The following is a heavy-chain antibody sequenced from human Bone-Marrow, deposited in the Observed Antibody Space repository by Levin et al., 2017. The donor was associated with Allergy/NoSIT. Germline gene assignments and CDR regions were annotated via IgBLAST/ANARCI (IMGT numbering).Heavy chain of an antibody. D-gene: IGHD2-15*01. Sequence: SETLSLTCTVSGGSISSYYWSWIRQPPGKGLEWIGYVYYTGITKYNPSLKSRVTISVDTSKDQFSLRLRSVTAADTAMYYCAREIGYFAGGSCYFGAFDIWGQGRMVSVSS. CDR3: AREIGYFAGGSCYFGAFDI. CDR2: VYYTGIT. CDR1: GGSISSYY. V-gene: IGHV4-59*01. J-gene: IGHJ3*02.